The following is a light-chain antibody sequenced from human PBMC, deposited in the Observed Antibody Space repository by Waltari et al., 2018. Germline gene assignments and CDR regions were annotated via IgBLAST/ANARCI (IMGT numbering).Light chain of an antibody. V-gene: IGLV3-25*03. CDR1: AFPKQF. Sequence: SYELTQPPSVSVSPGQTATITYSGSAFPKQFHHWYHQKPGQSPVVVIYKDTERPSGIPERFSGASSGTTVTLTINGVQAEDEADYYCQSADSSGTWVFGGGTKLTVL. J-gene: IGLJ3*02. CDR3: QSADSSGTWV. CDR2: KDT.